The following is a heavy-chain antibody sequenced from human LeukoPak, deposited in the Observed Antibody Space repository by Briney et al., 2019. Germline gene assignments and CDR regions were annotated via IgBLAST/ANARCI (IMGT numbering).Heavy chain of an antibody. Sequence: WASVKVSCKASGGTFSSYAISWVRQAPGQGLEWMGRIIPILGIANYAQKFQGRVTITTDESTSTAYMELSSLRSEDTAVYYCASPRFLGNEGPATQWQAFDIWGQGTMVTVSS. J-gene: IGHJ3*02. D-gene: IGHD6-19*01. CDR3: ASPRFLGNEGPATQWQAFDI. CDR1: GGTFSSYA. CDR2: IIPILGIA. V-gene: IGHV1-69*04.